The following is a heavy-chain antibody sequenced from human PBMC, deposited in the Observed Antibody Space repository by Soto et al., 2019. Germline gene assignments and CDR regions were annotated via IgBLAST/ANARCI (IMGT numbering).Heavy chain of an antibody. CDR1: GFDFNRFT. V-gene: IGHV3-43*01. CDR3: AKEKDCGGVCFYFDF. Sequence: EVQLVQSGGRVVPPGGSLRISCAASGFDFNRFTMHWVRQTPEKGLEWVSYIRGDGTDIRYADSVRGRFTISRDNTKNSLYLQMYSLTTEDTALYDCAKEKDCGGVCFYFDFWGQGALVTVSS. CDR2: IRGDGTDI. J-gene: IGHJ4*02. D-gene: IGHD2-21*01.